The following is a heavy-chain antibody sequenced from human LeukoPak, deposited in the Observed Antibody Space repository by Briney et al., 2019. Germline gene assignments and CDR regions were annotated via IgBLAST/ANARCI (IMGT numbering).Heavy chain of an antibody. CDR2: ISSSSSYI. CDR1: GFTFSSYG. D-gene: IGHD5-24*01. J-gene: IGHJ4*02. CDR3: ARDKVATIDY. Sequence: GGSLRLSCAASGFTFSSYGMNWVRQAPGKGLEWVSSISSSSSYIYYADSVKGRFTISRDNAKNSLYLQMNSLRAEDTAVYYCARDKVATIDYWGQGTLVTVSS. V-gene: IGHV3-21*01.